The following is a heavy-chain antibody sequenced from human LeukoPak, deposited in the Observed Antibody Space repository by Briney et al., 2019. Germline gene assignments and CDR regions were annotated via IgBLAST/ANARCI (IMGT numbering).Heavy chain of an antibody. D-gene: IGHD4-23*01. Sequence: GGSLRLSCAACGFTFSTYAMHWVRQAPGKGLEYVSAISTNGDSTYYADSVKGRFTISRDNAKNTLYLQMNSLRAEDTAVYYCAREMTTVVKEDAFDIWGQGTMVTVSS. J-gene: IGHJ3*02. CDR1: GFTFSTYA. V-gene: IGHV3-64*02. CDR3: AREMTTVVKEDAFDI. CDR2: ISTNGDST.